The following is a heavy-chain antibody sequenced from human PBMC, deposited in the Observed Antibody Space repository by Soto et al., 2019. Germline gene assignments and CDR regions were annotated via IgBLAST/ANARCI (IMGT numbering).Heavy chain of an antibody. CDR1: GYTFTANY. D-gene: IGHD6-13*01. V-gene: IGHV1-2*04. Sequence: QVQLVQSGAEVKKPGASVKVSCKASGYTFTANYLHWVRQAPGQGLEWMGWINPNSGATNYAQRFQAWVTTTRDTSISTAYMELSRLTFDDTAVYYCAREITSSWMDVWGQGTTVTVSS. CDR3: AREITSSWMDV. CDR2: INPNSGAT. J-gene: IGHJ6*02.